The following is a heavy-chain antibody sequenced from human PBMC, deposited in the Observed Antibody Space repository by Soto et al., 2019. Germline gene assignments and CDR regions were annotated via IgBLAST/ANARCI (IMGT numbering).Heavy chain of an antibody. CDR1: GGSISSSSYY. J-gene: IGHJ4*02. V-gene: IGHV4-39*01. Sequence: QLQLQESGPGLVKPSETLSLTCTVSGGSISSSSYYWGWIRQPPGKGLEWIGSIYYSGSTYYNPSLKSRVTISVDTSKNQFSLKLSSVTAADTAVYYCARHRGYSYGYDYWGQGTLVTVSS. D-gene: IGHD5-18*01. CDR2: IYYSGST. CDR3: ARHRGYSYGYDY.